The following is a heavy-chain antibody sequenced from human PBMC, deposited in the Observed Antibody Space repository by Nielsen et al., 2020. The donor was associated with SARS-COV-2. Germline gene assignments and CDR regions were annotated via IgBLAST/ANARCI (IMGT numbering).Heavy chain of an antibody. D-gene: IGHD2-15*01. Sequence: ASVKVSCEASGYTFTSYGISWVRQAPGQGLEWMGWISAYNGNTNYAQKLQGRVTMTTDTSTSTAYMELRSLRSDDTAVYYCARVRCSGGSCYFDYWGQGTLVTVSS. CDR3: ARVRCSGGSCYFDY. V-gene: IGHV1-18*04. CDR2: ISAYNGNT. CDR1: GYTFTSYG. J-gene: IGHJ4*02.